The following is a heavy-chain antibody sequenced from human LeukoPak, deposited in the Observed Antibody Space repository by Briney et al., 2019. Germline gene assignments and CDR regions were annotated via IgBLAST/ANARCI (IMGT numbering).Heavy chain of an antibody. CDR3: ARGHGGLGGMDV. CDR2: IDESGSI. CDR1: GGSLSGYS. J-gene: IGHJ6*02. Sequence: SETLSLTCAVYGGSLSGYSWSWIRQPPGEGLQWIGEIDESGSINYNPSLKSRVTISVVTTKNQFSLQLSSLTAADTAVYYCARGHGGLGGMDVWGLGTTDIVS. D-gene: IGHD2-15*01. V-gene: IGHV4-34*01.